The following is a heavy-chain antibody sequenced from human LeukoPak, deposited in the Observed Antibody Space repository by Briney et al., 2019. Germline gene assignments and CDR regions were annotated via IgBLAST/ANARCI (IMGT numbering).Heavy chain of an antibody. J-gene: IGHJ6*03. CDR1: GGTFSSYA. CDR2: IIPIFGTA. D-gene: IGHD6-19*01. V-gene: IGHV1-69*05. Sequence: SVKVSCKASGGTFSSYAISWVRQAPGQGLEWMGRIIPIFGTANYAQKFQGRVTITTDESTSTAYMELSSLRAEDTAVYYCAKDPKGWLGKYYYYYMDVWGKGTTVTVSS. CDR3: AKDPKGWLGKYYYYYMDV.